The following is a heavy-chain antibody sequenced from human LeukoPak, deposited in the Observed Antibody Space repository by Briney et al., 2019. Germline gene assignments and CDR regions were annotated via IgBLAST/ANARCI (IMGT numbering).Heavy chain of an antibody. CDR2: IRYHGSDK. Sequence: PGGSLRLSCAASGFTFSGSGMHWVRQAPGKGLEWVAFIRYHGSDKFYADSVKGRFTISRDNSKNTLYLQMNSLRPEDTSVYYCAKLISGYFDYWGQGTLVTVSS. D-gene: IGHD2-8*01. J-gene: IGHJ4*02. V-gene: IGHV3-30*02. CDR3: AKLISGYFDY. CDR1: GFTFSGSG.